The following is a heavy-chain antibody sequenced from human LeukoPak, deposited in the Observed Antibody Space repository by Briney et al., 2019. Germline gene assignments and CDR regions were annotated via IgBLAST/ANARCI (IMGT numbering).Heavy chain of an antibody. J-gene: IGHJ4*02. CDR2: ISWNSGSI. Sequence: AGGSLRLSCAASGFTFDDYAMHWVRQAPGKGLEWVSGISWNSGSIGYADSVKGRFTISRDNAKNSLYLQMNSLGAEDTALYYCAKGYYDSSGYFDYWGQGTLVTVSS. V-gene: IGHV3-9*01. CDR1: GFTFDDYA. CDR3: AKGYYDSSGYFDY. D-gene: IGHD3-22*01.